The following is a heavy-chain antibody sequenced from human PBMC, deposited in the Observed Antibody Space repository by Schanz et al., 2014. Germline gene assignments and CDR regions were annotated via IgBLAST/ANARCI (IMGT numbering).Heavy chain of an antibody. J-gene: IGHJ4*02. V-gene: IGHV3-11*05. CDR3: ARIGGSVFDY. D-gene: IGHD3-10*01. CDR1: GFVFGDYY. Sequence: VQLAESGGGLVQPGGSLRLSCAASGFVFGDYYMTWIRQAPGKGLEWLSYISDSGTYTNYADSVKGRFTISRDNAKSSLYLQMNSLRAEDTAVYYCARIGGSVFDYWAQGTLVTVSS. CDR2: ISDSGTYT.